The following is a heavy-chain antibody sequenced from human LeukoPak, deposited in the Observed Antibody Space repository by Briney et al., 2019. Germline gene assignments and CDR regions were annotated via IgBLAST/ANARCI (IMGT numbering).Heavy chain of an antibody. D-gene: IGHD6-13*01. Sequence: ASVKVSCKASGYTFTGYYMHWVRQAPGQGLEWMGRIDPNSGGTNYVQKFQGRVTMTRDTSISTAYMELSRLRSDDTAVYYCARVGSSSWYSFDYWGQGTLVTVSS. CDR3: ARVGSSSWYSFDY. CDR2: IDPNSGGT. J-gene: IGHJ4*02. CDR1: GYTFTGYY. V-gene: IGHV1-2*06.